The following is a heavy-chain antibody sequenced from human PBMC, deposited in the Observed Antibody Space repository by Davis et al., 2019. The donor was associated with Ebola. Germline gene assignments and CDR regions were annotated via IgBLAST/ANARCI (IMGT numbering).Heavy chain of an antibody. CDR3: VKDRSGTYAFDI. V-gene: IGHV3-53*01. Sequence: PGGSLRLSCAASGFSVSTKYMNWVRQAPGKGLQWVSIMYSGGTTYYADSVKGRFTISRDKSKNTLYLQMSSLREEDTALYYCVKDRSGTYAFDIWGQGTGVTVSS. J-gene: IGHJ3*02. CDR1: GFSVSTKY. D-gene: IGHD3-10*01. CDR2: MYSGGTT.